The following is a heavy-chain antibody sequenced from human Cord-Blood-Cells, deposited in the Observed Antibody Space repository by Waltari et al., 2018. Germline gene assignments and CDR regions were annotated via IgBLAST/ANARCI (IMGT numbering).Heavy chain of an antibody. Sequence: QVQLVQSGAEVKKPGSSVKVCCKASGGTFSSEGSSWVRQAPGQGLEWMGGIIPIFGTANYAQKFQGRVTITADESTSTAYMELSSLRSEDTAVYYCARGSRRYDSSGYYPYYFDYWGQGTLVTVSS. J-gene: IGHJ4*02. CDR3: ARGSRRYDSSGYYPYYFDY. CDR2: IIPIFGTA. D-gene: IGHD3-22*01. V-gene: IGHV1-69*01. CDR1: GGTFSSEG.